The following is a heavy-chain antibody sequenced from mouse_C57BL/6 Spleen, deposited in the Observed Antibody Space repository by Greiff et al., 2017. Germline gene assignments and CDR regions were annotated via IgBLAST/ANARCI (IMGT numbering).Heavy chain of an antibody. J-gene: IGHJ3*01. V-gene: IGHV1-50*01. D-gene: IGHD1-1*01. CDR3: ARSRGLITTYAPAWFAY. CDR1: GYTFTSYW. CDR2: IDPSDSYT. Sequence: QVQLKQPGAELVKPGASVKLSCKASGYTFTSYWMQWVKQRPGQGLEWIGEIDPSDSYTNYNQKFKGKATLTVDTSSSTAYMQLSSLTSEDSAVYYCARSRGLITTYAPAWFAYWGQGTLVTVSA.